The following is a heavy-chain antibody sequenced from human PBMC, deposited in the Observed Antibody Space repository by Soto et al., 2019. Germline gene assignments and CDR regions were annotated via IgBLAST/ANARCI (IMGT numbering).Heavy chain of an antibody. J-gene: IGHJ4*02. Sequence: GGSLRLSCAASGFTFSSYGMHWVRQAPGKGLEWVAVIWYDGSNKYYADSVKGRFTISRDNSKNTLYLQMNSLRAEDTAVYYCARDGSYYDSSGILRLVTPQFDYWGQGTLVTVSS. CDR2: IWYDGSNK. CDR1: GFTFSSYG. CDR3: ARDGSYYDSSGILRLVTPQFDY. V-gene: IGHV3-33*01. D-gene: IGHD3-22*01.